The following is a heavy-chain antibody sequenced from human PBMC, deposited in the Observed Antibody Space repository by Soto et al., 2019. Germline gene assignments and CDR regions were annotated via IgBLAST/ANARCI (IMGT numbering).Heavy chain of an antibody. J-gene: IGHJ4*02. CDR3: AKYDYYGDY. V-gene: IGHV3-53*01. Sequence: EVQLVESGGGFIQPGGSLRLSCAASGFAVSSNYMSWVRQAPGKGLEWVSVIYSSGSTYYADSVKDRFIISRDNSKNTVNLQMNSLRAEDTAVYYCAKYDYYGDYWGQGTRVTVSS. CDR1: GFAVSSNY. CDR2: IYSSGST. D-gene: IGHD3-16*01.